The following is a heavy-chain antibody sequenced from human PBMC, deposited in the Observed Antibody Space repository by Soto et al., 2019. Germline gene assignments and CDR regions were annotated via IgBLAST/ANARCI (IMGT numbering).Heavy chain of an antibody. J-gene: IGHJ6*02. CDR3: AGGVPADNYYYHYYAMDV. CDR2: ISGSSSYI. D-gene: IGHD2-2*01. V-gene: IGHV3-21*01. Sequence: PGGSLRLSCAASGFTFSSYSMNWVRQAPGKGLEWVSSISGSSSYIYYADSVKGRFTISRDNAKNSLYLQMTSLRAEDTAVYYCAGGVPADNYYYHYYAMDVWGQGTTVTVSS. CDR1: GFTFSSYS.